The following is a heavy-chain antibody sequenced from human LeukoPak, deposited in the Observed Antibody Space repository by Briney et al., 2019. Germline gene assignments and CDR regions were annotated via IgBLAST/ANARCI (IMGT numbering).Heavy chain of an antibody. Sequence: ASVKVSFKASGYTFTSYAMNWVRQAPGQGLEWMGWINAGNGNTKYSQKFQGRVTITRDTSASTAYMELSSLRSEDTAVYYCASSQRAIVATIGGVGSMDVWGQGTTVTVSS. CDR2: INAGNGNT. D-gene: IGHD5-12*01. CDR1: GYTFTSYA. CDR3: ASSQRAIVATIGGVGSMDV. J-gene: IGHJ6*02. V-gene: IGHV1-3*01.